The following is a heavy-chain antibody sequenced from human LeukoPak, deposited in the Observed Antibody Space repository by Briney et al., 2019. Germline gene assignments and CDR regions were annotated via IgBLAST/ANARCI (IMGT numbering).Heavy chain of an antibody. J-gene: IGHJ6*02. CDR3: ATDSGSPAYYGMDV. CDR2: FDPEDGET. Sequence: ASVKVSCKVSGYTLTELSMHWGRQAPGKGLEWMGGFDPEDGETIYAQKFQGRVTMTEDTSTDTAYMELSSLRSEDTAVYYCATDSGSPAYYGMDVWGQGTTVTVSS. CDR1: GYTLTELS. D-gene: IGHD2-15*01. V-gene: IGHV1-24*01.